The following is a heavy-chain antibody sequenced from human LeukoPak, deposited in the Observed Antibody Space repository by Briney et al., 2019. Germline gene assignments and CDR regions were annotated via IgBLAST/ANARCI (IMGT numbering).Heavy chain of an antibody. J-gene: IGHJ5*02. CDR2: IIPIFGTA. CDR1: GGTFSSYA. Sequence: VASVKVSCKASGGTFSSYAISWVRQAPGQGLEWMGGIIPIFGTANYAQKFQGRVTITADESTSTAYMELSGLRSEDTAVYYCASGTGSYRRNWFDPWGQGTLVTVSS. D-gene: IGHD3-16*02. CDR3: ASGTGSYRRNWFDP. V-gene: IGHV1-69*13.